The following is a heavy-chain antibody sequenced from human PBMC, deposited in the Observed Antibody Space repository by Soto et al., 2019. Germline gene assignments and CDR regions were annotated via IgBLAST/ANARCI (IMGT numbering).Heavy chain of an antibody. CDR1: GGSFSGYY. CDR3: ARGSLRGYSGYRAPFDY. Sequence: QVQLQQWGAGLLKPSETLSLTCAVYGGSFSGYYWSWIRQPPGKGLEWIGEINHSGSTNYNPSLKSRVTISVDTSNNQFSLKLSSVTAADTAVYYCARGSLRGYSGYRAPFDYWGQGTLVTVSS. V-gene: IGHV4-34*01. CDR2: INHSGST. J-gene: IGHJ4*02. D-gene: IGHD5-12*01.